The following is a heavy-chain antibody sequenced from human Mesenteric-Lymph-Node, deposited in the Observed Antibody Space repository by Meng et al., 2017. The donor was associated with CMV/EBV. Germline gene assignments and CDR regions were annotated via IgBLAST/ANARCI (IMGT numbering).Heavy chain of an antibody. D-gene: IGHD2-15*01. Sequence: SISSGGCYWRWIRQHPGKGLEWIGYNYNSGSTYYNPSLKSRVTISVDTSKNQYSQRLSSVAAADTAVYCCARVHYSYCSGGSCYYFDYWGQGTLVTVSS. J-gene: IGHJ4*02. CDR3: ARVHYSYCSGGSCYYFDY. V-gene: IGHV4-31*02. CDR1: SISSGGCY. CDR2: NYNSGST.